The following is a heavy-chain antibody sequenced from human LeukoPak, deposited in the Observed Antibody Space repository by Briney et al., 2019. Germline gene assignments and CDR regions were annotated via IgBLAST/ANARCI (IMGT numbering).Heavy chain of an antibody. CDR2: ISGSGGST. J-gene: IGHJ4*02. CDR3: AKDGETYCSSTSSKPDY. V-gene: IGHV3-23*01. CDR1: GFTFSSYA. Sequence: PGGSLRLSCAASGFTFSSYAMSWVRQAPGKGLEWVSAISGSGGSTYYADSVKGRFTISRDNSKNTLYLQMNSLRAEDTAVYYCAKDGETYCSSTSSKPDYWGQGTLVTVSS. D-gene: IGHD2-2*01.